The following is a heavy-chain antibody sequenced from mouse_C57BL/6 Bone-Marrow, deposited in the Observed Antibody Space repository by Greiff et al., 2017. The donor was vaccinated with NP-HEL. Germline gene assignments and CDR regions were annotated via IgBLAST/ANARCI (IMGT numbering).Heavy chain of an antibody. CDR3: ARSYSYWYFDV. D-gene: IGHD1-1*01. V-gene: IGHV1-82*01. J-gene: IGHJ1*03. Sequence: QVQLQQSGPELVKPGASVKISCKASGFAFSSSWMNWVKQRPGKGLEWIGRIYLGAGDTNYNGKFKGKATLTAATSSSTAYMQLSSLTSEDSAVYFWARSYSYWYFDVWGTGTTVTVSS. CDR2: IYLGAGDT. CDR1: GFAFSSSW.